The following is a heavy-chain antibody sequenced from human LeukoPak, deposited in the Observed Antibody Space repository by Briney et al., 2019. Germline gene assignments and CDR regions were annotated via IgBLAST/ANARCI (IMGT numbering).Heavy chain of an antibody. CDR1: GFTFVDYW. V-gene: IGHV1-46*01. CDR2: ISPSGWDT. J-gene: IGHJ3*02. CDR3: ARVALEMATPRDGAFDI. D-gene: IGHD5-24*01. Sequence: ASVKVSCQAFGFTFVDYWMHWVRQAPGQGLEWMGVISPSGWDTRYAQKFQNRVTMTTDTSTSTAYMELRSLRSDDTAVYYCARVALEMATPRDGAFDIWGQGTMVTVSS.